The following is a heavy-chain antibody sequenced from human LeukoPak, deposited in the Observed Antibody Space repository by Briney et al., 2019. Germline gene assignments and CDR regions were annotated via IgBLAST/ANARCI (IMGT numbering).Heavy chain of an antibody. V-gene: IGHV3-30*04. CDR3: ARAPPPDDYGDHFDY. CDR1: GFTFSSYA. Sequence: PGGSLRLSCAASGFTFSSYAMHWVRQAPGKGLEWVAVISYDGSNKYYADSVKGRFTISRDNSKNTLYLQMNSLRAEDTAVYYCARAPPPDDYGDHFDYWGQGTLVTVSS. J-gene: IGHJ4*02. D-gene: IGHD4-17*01. CDR2: ISYDGSNK.